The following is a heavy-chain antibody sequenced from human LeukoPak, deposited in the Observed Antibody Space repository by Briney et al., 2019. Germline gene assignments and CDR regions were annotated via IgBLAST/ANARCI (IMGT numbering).Heavy chain of an antibody. CDR2: ISSSGSTI. Sequence: GGSLRLSCAASGFTFSDYYMSWIRQAPGKGLEWVSYISSSGSTIYYADSVKGRFTISRDNAKNSLYLQMNSLRAEDTAVYYCAKVRSGSSNWALRIFDNWGQGTLVTVSS. CDR3: AKVRSGSSNWALRIFDN. J-gene: IGHJ4*02. CDR1: GFTFSDYY. V-gene: IGHV3-11*01. D-gene: IGHD4-11*01.